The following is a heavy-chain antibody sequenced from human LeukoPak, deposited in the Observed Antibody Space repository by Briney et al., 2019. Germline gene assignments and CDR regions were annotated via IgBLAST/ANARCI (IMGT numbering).Heavy chain of an antibody. Sequence: SETLSLTCAVYGGSFSGYYWSWIRQPPGKGLEWIGEINHSGSTNYNPSLKSRVTISVDTSKNQFSLKLSSVTAADTAVYYCAGGRAHYYDILTGYYKYWGQGTLVTVSS. V-gene: IGHV4-34*01. J-gene: IGHJ4*02. CDR1: GGSFSGYY. D-gene: IGHD3-9*01. CDR3: AGGRAHYYDILTGYYKY. CDR2: INHSGST.